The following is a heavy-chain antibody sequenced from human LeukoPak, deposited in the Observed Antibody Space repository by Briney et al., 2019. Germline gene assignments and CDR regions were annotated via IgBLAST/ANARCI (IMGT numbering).Heavy chain of an antibody. Sequence: GGSLRLSCAASGFTFSSYSMNWVRQAPGKGLEWVSSISISTSYIYYADSVKGRFTISRDNAKNSLYLQMNSLRAEDTAVYYCARAPFCDSSGPTIGPYYFDYCGQGTLVTVSS. CDR3: ARAPFCDSSGPTIGPYYFDY. D-gene: IGHD3-22*01. CDR2: ISISTSYI. J-gene: IGHJ4*02. CDR1: GFTFSSYS. V-gene: IGHV3-21*01.